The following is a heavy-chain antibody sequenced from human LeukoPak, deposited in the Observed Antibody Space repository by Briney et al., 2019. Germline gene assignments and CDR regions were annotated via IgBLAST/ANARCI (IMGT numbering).Heavy chain of an antibody. Sequence: PGRSLRLSCAASGFTFSSYGMHWVRQAPGKGLEWVAVIWYDGRNKYYADSVKGRFTISRDNSKNTLSLQMNSLRDEDTAVYYCARGYYGSGTYPAPDYWGQGTLVTVSS. CDR3: ARGYYGSGTYPAPDY. V-gene: IGHV3-33*01. CDR2: IWYDGRNK. D-gene: IGHD3-10*01. CDR1: GFTFSSYG. J-gene: IGHJ4*02.